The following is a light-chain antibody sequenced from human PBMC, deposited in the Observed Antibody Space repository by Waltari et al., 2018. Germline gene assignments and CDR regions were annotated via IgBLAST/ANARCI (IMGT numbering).Light chain of an antibody. CDR1: QSVLYSSNNKNY. Sequence: IVMTQSPDYLAVSLCKSATINCKSTQSVLYSSNNKNYLAWYQQKPGQPPKLLIYWASTRESGVPDRFSGSESGTDFTLTISSLQAEDVAVYYCQQYYTTPRTFGQGTKVEIK. CDR2: WAS. V-gene: IGKV4-1*01. CDR3: QQYYTTPRT. J-gene: IGKJ1*01.